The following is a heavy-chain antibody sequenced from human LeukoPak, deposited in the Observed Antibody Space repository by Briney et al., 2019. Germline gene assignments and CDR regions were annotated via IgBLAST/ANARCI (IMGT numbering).Heavy chain of an antibody. CDR1: GFTFSSYA. V-gene: IGHV3-64*01. Sequence: GGSLRLSCAASGFTFSSYAMHWVRQAPGKGLEYVSAISSNGGSTYYANSVKGRFTISRDNSKNTLYLQMGSLRAEDMAVYYCARGADFWSGFPVFDYFDYWGRGTLVTVSS. D-gene: IGHD3-3*01. J-gene: IGHJ4*02. CDR3: ARGADFWSGFPVFDYFDY. CDR2: ISSNGGST.